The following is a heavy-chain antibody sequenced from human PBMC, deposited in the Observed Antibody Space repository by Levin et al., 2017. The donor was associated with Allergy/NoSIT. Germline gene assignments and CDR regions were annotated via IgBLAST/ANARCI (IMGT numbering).Heavy chain of an antibody. CDR2: IYSGGST. D-gene: IGHD4-11*01. Sequence: ETLSLTCAASGFTVSSNYMSWVRQAPGKGLEWVSVIYSGGSTYYADSVKGRFTISRDNSKNTLYLQMNSLRAEDTAVYYCAREDSNGYWGQGTLVTVSS. CDR3: AREDSNGY. CDR1: GFTVSSNY. V-gene: IGHV3-53*01. J-gene: IGHJ4*02.